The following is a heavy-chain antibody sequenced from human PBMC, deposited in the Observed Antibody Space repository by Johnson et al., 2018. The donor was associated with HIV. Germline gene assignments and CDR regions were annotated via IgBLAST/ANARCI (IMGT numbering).Heavy chain of an antibody. Sequence: VHLVECGGGVVQPGESLRLSCAASGFTFSNYGMHWVRQAPGKGLEWVSNRSSSGSTIYYADSVKGRFTISRDNAKNSLYLQMNSLRAEDTALYYCARDFRVWGQGTMVTVSS. V-gene: IGHV3-48*04. CDR1: GFTFSNYG. CDR2: RSSSGSTI. CDR3: ARDFRV. J-gene: IGHJ3*01.